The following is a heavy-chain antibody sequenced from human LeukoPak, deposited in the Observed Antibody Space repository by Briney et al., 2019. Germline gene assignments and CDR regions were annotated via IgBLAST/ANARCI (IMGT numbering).Heavy chain of an antibody. J-gene: IGHJ5*02. CDR2: ISSSSSYI. Sequence: GGSLRLSCAASGFTFSSYSMNWVRQAPGEGLEWVSSISSSSSYIYYADSVKGRFTISRDNAKNSLYLQMNSLRTEDTAVYYCARDPSSRSTVTTSSSYFDPWGQGTLVTVSS. CDR1: GFTFSSYS. CDR3: ARDPSSRSTVTTSSSYFDP. D-gene: IGHD4-17*01. V-gene: IGHV3-21*01.